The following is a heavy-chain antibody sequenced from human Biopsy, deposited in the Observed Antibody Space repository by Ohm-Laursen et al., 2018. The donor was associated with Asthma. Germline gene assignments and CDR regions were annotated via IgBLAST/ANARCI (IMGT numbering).Heavy chain of an antibody. V-gene: IGHV1-18*01. CDR2: IRPHTGDT. D-gene: IGHD3-10*01. Sequence: ASVKVSCKASGYTFTSTVYDISWVRQAPGQGLEWMGWIRPHTGDTNYAQMLRGRVTMTTDTSTSTAYMELRGRRSDDTAVYYCARDPGGFDPWGQGTLVTVSS. CDR1: GYTFTSTVYD. J-gene: IGHJ5*02. CDR3: ARDPGGFDP.